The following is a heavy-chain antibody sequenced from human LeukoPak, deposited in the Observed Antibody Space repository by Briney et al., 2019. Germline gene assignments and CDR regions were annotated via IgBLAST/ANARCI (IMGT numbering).Heavy chain of an antibody. CDR3: ARSRGAPLFDY. CDR2: INPNSGGT. J-gene: IGHJ4*02. Sequence: ASVTVSCKASGYTFTDYYMHWVRQAPGQGLEWMGWINPNSGGTNYAQKFQGRVTMTRDTSINTAYMELSRLRSADTAVYYCARSRGAPLFDYWGQGTLVTVSS. V-gene: IGHV1-2*02. D-gene: IGHD6-25*01. CDR1: GYTFTDYY.